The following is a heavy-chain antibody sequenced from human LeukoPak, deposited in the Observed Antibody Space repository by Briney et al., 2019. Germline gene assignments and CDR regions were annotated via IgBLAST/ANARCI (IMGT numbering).Heavy chain of an antibody. V-gene: IGHV3-48*03. J-gene: IGHJ4*02. CDR1: GFTFSSYE. CDR3: ARLFNWNGLY. CDR2: ISSSGSTI. Sequence: PGGSLRLSCAASGFTFSSYEMNWVRQAPGKGLEWVSYISSSGSTIYYTDSVKGRFTISRDNAKNSLYLQMNSLRAEDTAVYYCARLFNWNGLYWGQGTLVTVSP. D-gene: IGHD1-20*01.